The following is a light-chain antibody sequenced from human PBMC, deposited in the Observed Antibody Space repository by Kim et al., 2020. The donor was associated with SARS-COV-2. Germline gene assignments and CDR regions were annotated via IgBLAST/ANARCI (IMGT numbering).Light chain of an antibody. CDR2: GNN. CDR3: AAWDDRLSGRV. Sequence: QSVLTQPPSASGTPGQRVTISCSGSSSNIEKNYVYWYQQVPGTAPKVLIYGNNQRPSGVPDRFSGSKSGTSASLAISGFRSEDEADYYCAAWDDRLSGRVFGGGTQLTVL. J-gene: IGLJ3*02. V-gene: IGLV1-47*01. CDR1: SSNIEKNY.